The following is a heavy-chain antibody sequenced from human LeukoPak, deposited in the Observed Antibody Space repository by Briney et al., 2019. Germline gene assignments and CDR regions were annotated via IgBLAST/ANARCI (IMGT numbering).Heavy chain of an antibody. CDR1: GYTFTSYG. J-gene: IGHJ6*04. D-gene: IGHD5-18*01. Sequence: AASVKVSCKASGYTFTSYGISWARQAPGQGLEWMGWISAYNGNTNYAQKLQGRVTMTTDISTSTAYMELRSVRSDDAGVCYCARVEGIQPWWRGMDVWGKGTTVTVFS. V-gene: IGHV1-18*04. CDR2: ISAYNGNT. CDR3: ARVEGIQPWWRGMDV.